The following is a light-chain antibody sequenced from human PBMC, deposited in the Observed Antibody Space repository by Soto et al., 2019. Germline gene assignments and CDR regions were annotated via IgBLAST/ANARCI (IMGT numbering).Light chain of an antibody. V-gene: IGLV3-21*04. Sequence: SYELTQPPSVSVAPGKTARITCGGNNIGSKSVHWYQQKPSQAPVLVIYYDSDRPSGIPERFSGSNSGNTATLTISRVEAGDEADYYCQVWDSSSDHPGVFGGGTKVTVL. CDR1: NIGSKS. CDR3: QVWDSSSDHPGV. J-gene: IGLJ2*01. CDR2: YDS.